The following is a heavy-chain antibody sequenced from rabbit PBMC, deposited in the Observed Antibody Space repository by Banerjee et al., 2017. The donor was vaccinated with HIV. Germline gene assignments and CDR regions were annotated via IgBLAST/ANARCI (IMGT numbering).Heavy chain of an antibody. CDR2: IYAGSSGTT. J-gene: IGHJ4*01. CDR3: ARDLASVIGWNFNL. D-gene: IGHD1-1*01. CDR1: GFSVSSTYY. Sequence: QSLEESGGDLVKPEGSLTLTCTASGFSVSSTYYICWVRQAPGKGLEWIACIYAGSSGTTYYASWAKGRFTISKTSSTTVTLQMTSLTAADTATYFCARDLASVIGWNFNLWGPGTLVTVS. V-gene: IGHV1S40*01.